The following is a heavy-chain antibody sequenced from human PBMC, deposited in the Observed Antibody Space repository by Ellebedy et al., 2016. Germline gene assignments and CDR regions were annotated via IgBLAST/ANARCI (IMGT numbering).Heavy chain of an antibody. CDR1: GFTFSSYW. V-gene: IGHV3-7*03. Sequence: GESLKISCAASGFTFSSYWMSWVRQAPGKGLERVANIKQDGSEKYYVDSVKGRFTISRDNAKNSLYLQMNSLRAEDTAVYYCAREWTGTTDYWGQGTLVTVSS. D-gene: IGHD1-1*01. J-gene: IGHJ4*02. CDR2: IKQDGSEK. CDR3: AREWTGTTDY.